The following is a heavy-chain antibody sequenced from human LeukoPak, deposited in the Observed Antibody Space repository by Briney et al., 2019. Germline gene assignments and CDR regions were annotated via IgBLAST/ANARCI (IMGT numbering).Heavy chain of an antibody. Sequence: SETLSLTCTVSGGSISSYYWSWIRQPAGKGLEWIGRIYTSGSTNYNPSLKSRVTMSVDTSKNQSSLKLSSVTAADTAVYYCARDGYCSSTSCYTNWFDPWGQGTLVTVSS. J-gene: IGHJ5*02. CDR2: IYTSGST. V-gene: IGHV4-4*07. CDR3: ARDGYCSSTSCYTNWFDP. CDR1: GGSISSYY. D-gene: IGHD2-2*02.